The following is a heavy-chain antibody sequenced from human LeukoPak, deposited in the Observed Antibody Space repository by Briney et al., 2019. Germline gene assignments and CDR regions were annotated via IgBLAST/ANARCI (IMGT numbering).Heavy chain of an antibody. J-gene: IGHJ6*03. CDR2: IYYSGST. D-gene: IGHD2-15*01. CDR3: ASFYCSGGSCYQYYSYYYMDV. CDR1: GGSIRSYY. Sequence: SETLSLTCTVSGGSIRSYYWDWIRQPPGKGLEWIGSIYYSGSTYSSPSLQSRVTISVDTSKNQFSLKLNSVTAADTAVYYCASFYCSGGSCYQYYSYYYMDVWGKGTTVTISS. V-gene: IGHV4-39*01.